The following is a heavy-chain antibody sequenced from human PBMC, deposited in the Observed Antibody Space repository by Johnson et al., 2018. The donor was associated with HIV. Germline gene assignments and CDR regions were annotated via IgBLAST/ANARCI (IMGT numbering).Heavy chain of an antibody. Sequence: QVQLVESGGGVVQPGRSLRLSCAVSGFTFRSYGVHWVRQAPGKGLEWVAVISYDGSNEYYADSVKGRFTISRDNSKNTLYLQMNSLSAEDTAVYYCASLGLDLLVKAPLSVVFDAFDIWGQGTMVTVSS. V-gene: IGHV3-30*03. J-gene: IGHJ3*02. CDR2: ISYDGSNE. CDR3: ASLGLDLLVKAPLSVVFDAFDI. CDR1: GFTFRSYG. D-gene: IGHD3-16*01.